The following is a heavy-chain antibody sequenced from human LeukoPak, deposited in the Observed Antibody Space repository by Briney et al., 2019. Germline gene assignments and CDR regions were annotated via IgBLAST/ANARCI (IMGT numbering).Heavy chain of an antibody. CDR1: GFTFTSYD. V-gene: IGHV1-3*01. Sequence: ASVKVSCRASGFTFTSYDINWVRQSTGQGLEWMGWINAGNGNTKYSQKFQGRVTITRDTSASTAYMELSSLRSEDTAVYYCASGLELDYWGQGTLVTVSS. CDR2: INAGNGNT. CDR3: ASGLELDY. J-gene: IGHJ4*02.